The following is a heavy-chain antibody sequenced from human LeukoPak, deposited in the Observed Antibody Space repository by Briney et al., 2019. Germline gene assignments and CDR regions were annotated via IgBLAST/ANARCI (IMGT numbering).Heavy chain of an antibody. D-gene: IGHD3-10*01. CDR3: ARVNSGWFDP. CDR1: GFIFGSFG. V-gene: IGHV3-30*03. Sequence: AGGSLRLSCAASGFIFGSFGMHWVRQAPAKGLEWVAVISYDGSNEYCADSVKGRFTISRDNANNSLYLQMNSLRAEDTAIYYCARVNSGWFDPWGQGTLVTVSS. CDR2: ISYDGSNE. J-gene: IGHJ5*02.